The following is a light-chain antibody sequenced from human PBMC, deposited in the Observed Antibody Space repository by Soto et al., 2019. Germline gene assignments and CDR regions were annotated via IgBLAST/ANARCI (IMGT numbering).Light chain of an antibody. CDR2: GAS. Sequence: EIVMTQSPATLSVSPGERATLSCRASQSVSTNLAWYQQKPGQAPRLLIYGASNRATGVPARFSGSESGTEFTLTISSLQSEDFAVYYCQQYNNWPPLTFGGGTKVDIK. CDR3: QQYNNWPPLT. J-gene: IGKJ4*01. V-gene: IGKV3-15*01. CDR1: QSVSTN.